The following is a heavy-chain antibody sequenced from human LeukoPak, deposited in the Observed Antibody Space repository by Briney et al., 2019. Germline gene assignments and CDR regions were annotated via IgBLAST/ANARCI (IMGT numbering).Heavy chain of an antibody. V-gene: IGHV3-21*04. J-gene: IGHJ4*02. Sequence: GGSLRLSCAASGFTFSSYSMNWVRQAPGKGLEWVSSISSSSSYIYYADSVKGRFTISRDNAMNSLYLQMNSLRAEDTAIYYCARSLPYGTTWYGRSDFWGQGTLVTVS. CDR3: ARSLPYGTTWYGRSDF. CDR2: ISSSSSYI. D-gene: IGHD6-13*01. CDR1: GFTFSSYS.